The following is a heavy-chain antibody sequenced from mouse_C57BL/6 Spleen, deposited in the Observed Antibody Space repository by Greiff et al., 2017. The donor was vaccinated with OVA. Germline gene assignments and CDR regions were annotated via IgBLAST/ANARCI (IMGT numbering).Heavy chain of an antibody. CDR3: ARCYYGSSPYFDY. J-gene: IGHJ2*01. V-gene: IGHV1-81*01. CDR2: IYPRSGNT. Sequence: QVQLKESGAELARPGASVKLSCKASGYTFTSYGISWVKQRTGQGLEWIGEIYPRSGNTYYNEKFKGKATLTADKSSSTAYMELRSLTSEDSAVYFCARCYYGSSPYFDYWGQGTTLTVSS. CDR1: GYTFTSYG. D-gene: IGHD1-1*01.